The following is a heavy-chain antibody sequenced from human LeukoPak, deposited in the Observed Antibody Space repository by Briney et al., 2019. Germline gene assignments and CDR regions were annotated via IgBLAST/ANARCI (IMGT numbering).Heavy chain of an antibody. CDR2: IYYSGST. V-gene: IGHV4-59*02. Sequence: PSETLSLTCTVPGGSVSSYYWSWIRQPPGKGLEWIGYIYYSGSTNYNPSLKSRVTISVDTTKTQFSLNLSSVTAADTAVYYCARSPGYSNSSPLDYWGQGTLVTVSS. J-gene: IGHJ4*02. CDR1: GGSVSSYY. D-gene: IGHD6-6*01. CDR3: ARSPGYSNSSPLDY.